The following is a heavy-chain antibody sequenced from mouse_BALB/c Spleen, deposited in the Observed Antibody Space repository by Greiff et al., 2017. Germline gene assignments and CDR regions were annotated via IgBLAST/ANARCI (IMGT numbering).Heavy chain of an antibody. CDR1: GFTFSSFG. CDR3: ARPRFTTATFDY. D-gene: IGHD1-2*01. CDR2: ISSGSSTI. Sequence: DVKLVESGGGLVQPGGSRKLSCAASGFTFSSFGMHWVRQAPEKGLEWVAYISSGSSTIYYADTVKGRFTISRDNPKNTLFLQMTSLRSEDTAMYYCARPRFTTATFDYWGQGTTLTVSS. J-gene: IGHJ2*01. V-gene: IGHV5-17*02.